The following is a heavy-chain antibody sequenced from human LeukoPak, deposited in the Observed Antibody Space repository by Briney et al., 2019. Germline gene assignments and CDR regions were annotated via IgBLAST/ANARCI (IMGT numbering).Heavy chain of an antibody. Sequence: GGSLRLSCAASGFIFGDYYMSWIRQAPGKGLEWVSYISSSGSTIYYADSVKGRFTISRDNAKNSLYLQMNSLRAEDTAVYYCASRYCSGGSCYFDYWGQGTLVTVSS. CDR3: ASRYCSGGSCYFDY. CDR1: GFIFGDYY. CDR2: ISSSGSTI. V-gene: IGHV3-11*01. J-gene: IGHJ4*02. D-gene: IGHD2-15*01.